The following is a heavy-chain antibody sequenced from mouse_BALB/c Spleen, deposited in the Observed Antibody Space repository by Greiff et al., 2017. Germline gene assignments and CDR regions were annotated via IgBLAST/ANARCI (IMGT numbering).Heavy chain of an antibody. V-gene: IGHV5-9-3*01. CDR1: GFTFSSYA. D-gene: IGHD2-4*01. CDR2: ISSGGSYT. J-gene: IGHJ3*01. CDR3: ARHSTMITAGVSWFAY. Sequence: EVKLMESGGGLVKPGGSLKLSCAASGFTFSSYAMSWVRQTPEKRLEWVATISSGGSYTYYPDSVKGRITISRDNAKNTLYLQMSSLRSEDTAMYDCARHSTMITAGVSWFAYWGQGTLVTVSA.